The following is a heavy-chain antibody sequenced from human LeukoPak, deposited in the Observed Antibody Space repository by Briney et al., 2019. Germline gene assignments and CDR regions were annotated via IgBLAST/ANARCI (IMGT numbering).Heavy chain of an antibody. CDR1: GFTFSDYY. CDR3: AKVPILRRRGYYDTSGPIDY. Sequence: PGGSLRLSCAASGFTFSDYYMSWIRQAPGKGLEWVSYISSSGSTIYYADSVKGRFTISRDNAKNSLYLQMNSLRAEDTAVYYCAKVPILRRRGYYDTSGPIDYWGQGTLVTVSS. CDR2: ISSSGSTI. J-gene: IGHJ4*02. V-gene: IGHV3-11*01. D-gene: IGHD3-22*01.